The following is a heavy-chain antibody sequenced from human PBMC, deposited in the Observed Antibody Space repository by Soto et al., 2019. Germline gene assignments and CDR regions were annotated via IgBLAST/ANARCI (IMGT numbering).Heavy chain of an antibody. D-gene: IGHD3-16*01. CDR2: ISTSGATI. CDR1: GFTFSNYY. Sequence: PGGSLRLSSAASGFTFSNYYMSWIRQAPGKGLEWISYISTSGATINYTDSVKGRFTTSRDNANNSSFLEMNSLRAEDTAVYYCVRVGYAYGHDPWGQGTLVTVSS. V-gene: IGHV3-11*01. J-gene: IGHJ5*02. CDR3: VRVGYAYGHDP.